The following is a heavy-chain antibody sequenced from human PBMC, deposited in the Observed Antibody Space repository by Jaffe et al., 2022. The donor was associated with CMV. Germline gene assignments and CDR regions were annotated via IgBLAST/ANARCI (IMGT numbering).Heavy chain of an antibody. Sequence: EVQLVESGGGLVQPGRSLRLSCTASGFTFGDYAMSWVRQAPGKGLECLGFIRSKAYGGTTEYAASVKGRFTISRDDSKSIVYLQMNSLKTEDTAVYYCTRESTSGYFWYFDLWGRGTLVTVSS. CDR2: IRSKAYGGTT. CDR1: GFTFGDYA. J-gene: IGHJ2*01. V-gene: IGHV3-49*04. CDR3: TRESTSGYFWYFDL. D-gene: IGHD3-22*01.